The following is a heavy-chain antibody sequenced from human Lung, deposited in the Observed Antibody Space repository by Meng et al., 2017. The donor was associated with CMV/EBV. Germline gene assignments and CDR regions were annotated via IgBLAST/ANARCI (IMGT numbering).Heavy chain of an antibody. CDR3: ARGGNFDP. Sequence: QGQLVQSGSELKTPGASVKLSCKASGYTFSTYTINWVRPAHGRGLEWMGWISTNTGTPTYTQGFTGRFVFSLDTSVSTAYLQISSLKAEDTAVYYCARGGNFDPWGQGTLVTVSS. V-gene: IGHV7-4-1*02. CDR1: GYTFSTYT. D-gene: IGHD2/OR15-2a*01. CDR2: ISTNTGTP. J-gene: IGHJ5*02.